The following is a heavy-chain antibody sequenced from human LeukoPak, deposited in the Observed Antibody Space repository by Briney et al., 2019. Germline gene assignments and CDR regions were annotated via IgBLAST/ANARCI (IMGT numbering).Heavy chain of an antibody. J-gene: IGHJ4*02. V-gene: IGHV3-7*01. CDR1: GFTFSWYW. Sequence: GGSLRLSCAASGFTFSWYWMSWVRQAPGKGLEWVANIKQDGSEKYYVDSVKGRFTISRDNAKDSLYLQMNSLRAEDTAVYYCARDLEGYRGYGFDYWGQGTLVTVSS. CDR3: ARDLEGYRGYGFDY. D-gene: IGHD5-18*01. CDR2: IKQDGSEK.